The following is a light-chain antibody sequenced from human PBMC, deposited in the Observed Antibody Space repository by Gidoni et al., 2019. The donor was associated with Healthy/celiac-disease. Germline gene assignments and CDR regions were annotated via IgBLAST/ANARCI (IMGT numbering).Light chain of an antibody. CDR1: QSVSSN. Sequence: EIVMPQSPATLSVSPGERATLSCRASQSVSSNLAWYQQNPGQAPRLLISGASTRATGIPARFSGSGSGTEFTLTISSLQSEDFAVYYCQQYNNWPPGLTFGGGTKVEIK. CDR3: QQYNNWPPGLT. CDR2: GAS. V-gene: IGKV3-15*01. J-gene: IGKJ4*01.